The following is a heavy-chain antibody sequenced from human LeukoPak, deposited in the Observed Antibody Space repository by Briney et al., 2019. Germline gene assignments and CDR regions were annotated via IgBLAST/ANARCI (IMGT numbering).Heavy chain of an antibody. CDR3: ARLRATRSFDY. CDR1: GFTFSSYW. D-gene: IGHD5-24*01. V-gene: IGHV3-7*04. Sequence: PGGSLGLSCAASGFTFSSYWMSWVRQAPGKGLEWVANIKQDGSEKYYVDSVKGRFTISRDNAKNSLYLQMNSLRAEDTAVYYCARLRATRSFDYWGQGTLVTVSS. CDR2: IKQDGSEK. J-gene: IGHJ4*02.